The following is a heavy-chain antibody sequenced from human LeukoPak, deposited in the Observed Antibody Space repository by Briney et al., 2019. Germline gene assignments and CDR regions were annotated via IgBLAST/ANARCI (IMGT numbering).Heavy chain of an antibody. CDR2: IYPGDSDT. D-gene: IGHD6-13*01. CDR3: ARSAKFSSSSDYYYYGMDV. V-gene: IGHV5-51*01. J-gene: IGHJ6*02. Sequence: GESLKISCKGSGYSFTSYWIGWVRQMPGKGLEWMGIIYPGDSDTRYSPSFQGQVTISADKSISTAYLQWSSLKASDTAMYYCARSAKFSSSSDYYYYGMDVWGQGTTVTVSS. CDR1: GYSFTSYW.